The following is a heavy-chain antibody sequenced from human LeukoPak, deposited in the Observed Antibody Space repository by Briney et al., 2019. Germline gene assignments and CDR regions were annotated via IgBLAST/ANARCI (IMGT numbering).Heavy chain of an antibody. CDR1: GGSISSGSYY. J-gene: IGHJ4*02. V-gene: IGHV4-61*02. CDR2: IYTSGSA. CDR3: AREMATLVDY. Sequence: SETLSLTCTGSGGSISSGSYYWSWIRQPAGKGLEWIGRIYTSGSANYNPSLKSRVAISVDTSKNQFSLKLSSVTAADTAVYYCAREMATLVDYWGQGTLVTVSS. D-gene: IGHD5-24*01.